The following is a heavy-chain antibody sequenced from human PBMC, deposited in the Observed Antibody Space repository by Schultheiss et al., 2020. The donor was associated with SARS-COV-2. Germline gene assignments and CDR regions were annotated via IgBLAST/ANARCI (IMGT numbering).Heavy chain of an antibody. CDR3: ARVRGPPTGYFFDY. J-gene: IGHJ4*02. CDR1: GFTFNSYA. V-gene: IGHV3-23*01. Sequence: GGSLRLSCAASGFTFNSYALSWVRQAPGKGLEWVSGISGSGDSTLYADSVKGRFTISRDNSKNTLYLQMNSLRVEDTAGYYCARVRGPPTGYFFDYWGLGTLVTVSS. D-gene: IGHD3-9*01. CDR2: ISGSGDST.